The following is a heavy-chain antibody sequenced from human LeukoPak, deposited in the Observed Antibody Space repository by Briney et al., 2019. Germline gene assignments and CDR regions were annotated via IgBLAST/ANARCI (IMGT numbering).Heavy chain of an antibody. D-gene: IGHD6-19*01. Sequence: SETLSLTCTVSVGSISSYYWSWIRQPPGKGLEWIGYIYYSGSTNYNPSLKSRVTISVDTSKNQFSLKLSSVTAADTAVYYCAREMYSSGWYADSWGQGTLVTVSS. V-gene: IGHV4-59*01. CDR1: VGSISSYY. J-gene: IGHJ5*01. CDR2: IYYSGST. CDR3: AREMYSSGWYADS.